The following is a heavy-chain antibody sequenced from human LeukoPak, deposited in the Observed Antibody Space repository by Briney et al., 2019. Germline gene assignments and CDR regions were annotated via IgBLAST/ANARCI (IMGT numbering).Heavy chain of an antibody. V-gene: IGHV4-34*08. Sequence: PGGSLRLSCAASGFTVSSNYMSWVRQAPGKGLEWIGKISHSGSTNYNPSLKSRVTISVDTSKNQFSLKLSSVTAADTAVYYCAAQYSGYVRLDYWGQGTLVTVSS. CDR1: GFTVSSNY. CDR2: ISHSGST. D-gene: IGHD5-12*01. CDR3: AAQYSGYVRLDY. J-gene: IGHJ4*02.